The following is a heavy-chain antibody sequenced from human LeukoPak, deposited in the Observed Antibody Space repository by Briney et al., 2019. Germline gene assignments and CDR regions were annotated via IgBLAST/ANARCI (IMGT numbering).Heavy chain of an antibody. Sequence: PGRSLRLSCAASGFTFSSYGMHWVRQAPGKGLEWVAVISYDGSNKYYADSVKGRFTISRDNSKNTLYLQMNSLRAEDTAVYYCAKDRGATTVTQYFQHWGQGTLVTVSS. J-gene: IGHJ1*01. V-gene: IGHV3-30*18. CDR3: AKDRGATTVTQYFQH. D-gene: IGHD4-17*01. CDR1: GFTFSSYG. CDR2: ISYDGSNK.